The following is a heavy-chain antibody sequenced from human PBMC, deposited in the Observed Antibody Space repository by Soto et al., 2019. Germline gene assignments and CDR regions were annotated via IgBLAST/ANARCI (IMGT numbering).Heavy chain of an antibody. CDR1: GGSFSGYY. D-gene: IGHD3-22*01. J-gene: IGHJ4*02. CDR3: ARGSGWSRYYDSSGYRLYYFGY. Sequence: SETLSLTCAVYGGSFSGYYWSWIRQPPGKGLEWIGEINHSGSTNYNPSLKSRVTISVDTSKNQFSLKLSSVTAADTAVYYCARGSGWSRYYDSSGYRLYYFGYWGQGTLVTVSS. CDR2: INHSGST. V-gene: IGHV4-34*01.